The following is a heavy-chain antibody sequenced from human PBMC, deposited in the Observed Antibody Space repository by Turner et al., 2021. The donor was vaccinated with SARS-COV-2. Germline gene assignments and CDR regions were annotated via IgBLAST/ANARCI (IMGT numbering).Heavy chain of an antibody. Sequence: QVQLVQSGAEVKKPGASVKVSCKASGYPFTGYSMHWVRQAPGQGLEWMAWINPNSGGTNYAQKFQGRVTMTRDTSISTAYMELSRLISDDTAVYYCARDAGYCTSTSCYTSDYFDYWGQGTLVTVSS. J-gene: IGHJ4*02. D-gene: IGHD2-2*02. CDR2: INPNSGGT. CDR3: ARDAGYCTSTSCYTSDYFDY. CDR1: GYPFTGYS. V-gene: IGHV1-2*02.